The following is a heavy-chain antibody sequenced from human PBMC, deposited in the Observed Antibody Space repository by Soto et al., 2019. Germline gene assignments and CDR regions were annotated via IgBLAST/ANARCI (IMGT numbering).Heavy chain of an antibody. CDR3: ARGEFWSGYYTNYYGMDV. D-gene: IGHD3-3*01. Sequence: WASVKVSCKASGYNFTNYGISWVRQAPGQGLEWMGWTSADNSNTRYAQKLQGRVTMTTDTSTNTAYLELRSLRSEDTAVYYCARGEFWSGYYTNYYGMDVWGQGTTVTV. CDR2: TSADNSNT. CDR1: GYNFTNYG. V-gene: IGHV1-18*01. J-gene: IGHJ6*02.